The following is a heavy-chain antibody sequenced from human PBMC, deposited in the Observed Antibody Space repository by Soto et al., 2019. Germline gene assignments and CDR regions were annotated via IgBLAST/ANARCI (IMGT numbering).Heavy chain of an antibody. V-gene: IGHV1-18*01. Sequence: QVQLVQSGAEVKKPGASVKVSCKASGYTFTSYGISWVRQAPGQGLEWMGWISAYNGNTNYAQKPQGRVTQTTHTATSKAYMDLRSLRSDDTAVYSCARETTYYYESGGYYWSGGDRRARDYWGQGTLVTVSS. CDR1: GYTFTSYG. CDR3: ARETTYYYESGGYYWSGGDRRARDY. D-gene: IGHD3-22*01. J-gene: IGHJ4*02. CDR2: ISAYNGNT.